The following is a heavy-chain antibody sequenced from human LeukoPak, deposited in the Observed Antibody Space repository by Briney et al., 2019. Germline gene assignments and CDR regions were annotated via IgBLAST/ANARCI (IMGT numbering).Heavy chain of an antibody. Sequence: SETLSLTCAVSDDSFSSHYWTWIRQPPGKGLEWMGYISYIGSTNYNPSLKSRVTISIDTSKNQFSLKLSSVTAADTAVYYCARDLVTVTKGFDIWGQGTMVSVSS. CDR1: DDSFSSHY. J-gene: IGHJ3*02. D-gene: IGHD4-17*01. CDR3: ARDLVTVTKGFDI. CDR2: ISYIGST. V-gene: IGHV4-59*11.